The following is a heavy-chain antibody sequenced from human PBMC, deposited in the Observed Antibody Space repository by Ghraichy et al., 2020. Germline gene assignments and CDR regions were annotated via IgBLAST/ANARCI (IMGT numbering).Heavy chain of an antibody. D-gene: IGHD3-22*01. CDR2: ISYDGSNK. V-gene: IGHV3-30*18. CDR1: GFTFSSYG. J-gene: IGHJ4*02. Sequence: GGSLRLSCAASGFTFSSYGMHWVRQAPGKGLEWVAVISYDGSNKYYADSVKGRFTISRDNSKNTLYLQMNSLRAEDTAVYYCAKDLYYYDSSGFIDYWGQGTLVTVSS. CDR3: AKDLYYYDSSGFIDY.